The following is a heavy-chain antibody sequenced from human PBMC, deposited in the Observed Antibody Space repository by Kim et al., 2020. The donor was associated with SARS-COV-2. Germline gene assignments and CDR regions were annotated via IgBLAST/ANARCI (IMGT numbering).Heavy chain of an antibody. V-gene: IGHV3-74*01. D-gene: IGHD6-19*01. J-gene: IGHJ4*02. CDR3: ARDPDTNGWSDFDF. Sequence: ADLGKGRFTISRDNAKSTLYLQMNSLRAEDTAVYYCARDPDTNGWSDFDFWGQGTLVTVSS.